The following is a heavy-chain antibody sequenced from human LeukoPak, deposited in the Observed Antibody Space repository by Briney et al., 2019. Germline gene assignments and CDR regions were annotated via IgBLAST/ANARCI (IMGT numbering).Heavy chain of an antibody. Sequence: SETLSLTCTVSGGSISSSTYYWGWIRQPPGKGLEWIGSIYTSGSTNYNPSLKSRVTMSVDTSKNQFPLKLSSVTAADTAVYYCARDGPLRSNDAFDIWGQGTMVTVSS. CDR2: IYTSGST. V-gene: IGHV4-39*06. CDR1: GGSISSSTYY. D-gene: IGHD3-3*01. J-gene: IGHJ3*02. CDR3: ARDGPLRSNDAFDI.